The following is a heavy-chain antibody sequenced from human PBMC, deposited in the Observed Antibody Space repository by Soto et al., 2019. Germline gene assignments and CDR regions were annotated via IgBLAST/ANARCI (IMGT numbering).Heavy chain of an antibody. V-gene: IGHV3-48*04. Sequence: GGSLRLSCASSGFTFISYSMNWVRQAPGKGLEWVSYISSSGSTIYYADSVKGRFTISRDNAKNSLYLQMNSLRAEDTAVYYCARDFIVLVPAAMPHDAFDIWGQGTMVTVSS. CDR1: GFTFISYS. J-gene: IGHJ3*02. CDR3: ARDFIVLVPAAMPHDAFDI. D-gene: IGHD2-2*01. CDR2: ISSSGSTI.